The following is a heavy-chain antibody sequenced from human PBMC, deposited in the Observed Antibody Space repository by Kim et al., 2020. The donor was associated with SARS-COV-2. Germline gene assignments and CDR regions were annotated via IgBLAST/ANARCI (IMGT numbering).Heavy chain of an antibody. CDR3: TRDRSRRYYGSEVDY. CDR1: GFTFGDYA. J-gene: IGHJ4*02. D-gene: IGHD3-10*01. Sequence: GGSLRLSCTASGFTFGDYAMSWFRQAPGKGLEWVGFIRSKAYGGTTEYAASVKGRFTISRDDSKSIAYLQMNSLKTEDTAVYYCTRDRSRRYYGSEVDYWGQGTLVTVSS. CDR2: IRSKAYGGTT. V-gene: IGHV3-49*03.